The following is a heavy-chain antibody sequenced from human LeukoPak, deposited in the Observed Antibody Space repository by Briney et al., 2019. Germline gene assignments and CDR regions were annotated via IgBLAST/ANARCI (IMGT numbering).Heavy chain of an antibody. CDR2: IYYSGST. CDR1: GGSISSSSYY. V-gene: IGHV4-39*01. CDR3: ATYSGWYPFDY. D-gene: IGHD6-19*01. Sequence: SETLSLTCTVSGGSISSSSYYWGWIRQPPGKGLEWIGSIYYSGSTYYNPSLKSRVTISVDTSKNQFSLKLSSVTAADTAVYYCATYSGWYPFDYWGQGTLVTVSS. J-gene: IGHJ4*02.